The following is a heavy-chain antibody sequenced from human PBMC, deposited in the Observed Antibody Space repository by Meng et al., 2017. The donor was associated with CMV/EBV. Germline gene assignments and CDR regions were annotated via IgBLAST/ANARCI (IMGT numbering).Heavy chain of an antibody. CDR1: GGTFSSYA. D-gene: IGHD3-10*01. CDR3: ARDTMVRGYYYYYYGMDA. CDR2: IIPIFGTA. V-gene: IGHV1-69*05. J-gene: IGHJ6*02. Sequence: SVKVSCKASGGTFSSYAISWVRQAPGQGLEWMGGIIPIFGTANYAQKFQGRVTITTDESTSTAYMELSSLRSEDTAVYYCARDTMVRGYYYYYYGMDAWGQGTTVTVSS.